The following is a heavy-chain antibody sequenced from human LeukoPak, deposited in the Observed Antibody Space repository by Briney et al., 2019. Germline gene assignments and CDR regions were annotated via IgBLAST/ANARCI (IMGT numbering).Heavy chain of an antibody. D-gene: IGHD3/OR15-3a*01. CDR3: ARVWTGYPGHF. CDR1: NYSISNGYY. Sequence: PSETLSLTCTVSNYSISNGYYWGWIRQPPGKGLEWIGSIYHSGSTYYNPSLKSRVTISVDTSKNQFSLSLSSATAADTAVYYCARVWTGYPGHFWGQGTLVTVSS. V-gene: IGHV4-38-2*02. J-gene: IGHJ4*02. CDR2: IYHSGST.